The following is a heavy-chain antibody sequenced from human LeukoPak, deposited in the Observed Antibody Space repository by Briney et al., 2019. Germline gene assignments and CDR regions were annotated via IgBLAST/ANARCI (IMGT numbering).Heavy chain of an antibody. V-gene: IGHV3-23*01. D-gene: IGHD6-19*01. Sequence: PGGSLRLSCAASGFTFSRYGMSWVRQAPGKGLEWVSGISGVGDATHYADSVKGRFIISRDNSKSTLFLQMNGLRADDSAIYYCAKESKWLPSYWGQGTRVTVSS. CDR3: AKESKWLPSY. J-gene: IGHJ4*02. CDR2: ISGVGDAT. CDR1: GFTFSRYG.